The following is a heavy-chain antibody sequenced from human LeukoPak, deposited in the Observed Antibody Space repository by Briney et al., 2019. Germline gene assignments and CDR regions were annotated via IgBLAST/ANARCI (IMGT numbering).Heavy chain of an antibody. CDR3: ARRGYNPQDFDY. Sequence: SETLSLTCTVSGGSISSYYWSWIRQPPGKGLEWIGYIYYSGTTNYNPSLKSRVTISVDTSKNQFSLKLSSVTAADTAVYYCARRGYNPQDFDYWGQGTLVTVSS. D-gene: IGHD5-18*01. CDR1: GGSISSYY. J-gene: IGHJ4*02. V-gene: IGHV4-59*08. CDR2: IYYSGTT.